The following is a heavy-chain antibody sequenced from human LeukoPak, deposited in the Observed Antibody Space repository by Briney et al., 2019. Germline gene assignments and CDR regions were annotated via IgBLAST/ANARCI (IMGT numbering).Heavy chain of an antibody. V-gene: IGHV1-2*04. CDR2: INPNSGGT. J-gene: IGHJ4*02. Sequence: ASVKVSCKASGYTLTGYYMHWVRQAPGQGLEWMGWINPNSGGTNYAQKFQGWVTMTRDTSISTAYMELSRLRSEDTAVYYCARAGNWNYDFGYWGQGTLVTVSS. CDR3: ARAGNWNYDFGY. D-gene: IGHD1-7*01. CDR1: GYTLTGYY.